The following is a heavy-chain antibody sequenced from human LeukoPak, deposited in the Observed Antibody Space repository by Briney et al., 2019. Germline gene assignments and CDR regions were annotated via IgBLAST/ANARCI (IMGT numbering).Heavy chain of an antibody. V-gene: IGHV4-38-2*02. Sequence: SETLSLTCTVSGYSISSGYYWGWIRQPPGKGLEWIGSIYHSGSTNYNPSLKSRVTISVDTSKNQFSLKLSSVTAADTAVYYCARGREMATIGTFDYWGQGTLVTVSS. D-gene: IGHD5-24*01. CDR1: GYSISSGYY. CDR2: IYHSGST. J-gene: IGHJ4*02. CDR3: ARGREMATIGTFDY.